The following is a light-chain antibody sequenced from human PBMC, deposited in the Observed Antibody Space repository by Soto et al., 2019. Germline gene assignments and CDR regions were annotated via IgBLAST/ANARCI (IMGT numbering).Light chain of an antibody. CDR2: EVN. Sequence: QSVLTQPPSASGSPGQSVTISCTGTSSDVGAYNYVSWYQQHPDKAPKLMIYEVNKRPSGVPDRFSGSKSGNTASLTVSGLQAEDEADYYCSSYAGSNNLVFGGGTKLTVL. CDR1: SSDVGAYNY. J-gene: IGLJ2*01. CDR3: SSYAGSNNLV. V-gene: IGLV2-8*01.